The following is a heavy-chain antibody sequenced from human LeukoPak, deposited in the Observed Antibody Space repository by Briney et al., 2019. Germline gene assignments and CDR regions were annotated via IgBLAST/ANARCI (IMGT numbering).Heavy chain of an antibody. J-gene: IGHJ4*02. V-gene: IGHV3-15*07. CDR3: VTRVKSTGDY. D-gene: IGHD1-1*01. CDR1: GFTFSNAW. Sequence: PGGSLRLSCEASGFTFSNAWMNWVRQAPGKGLEWIGRIKTKTDGRTTEYAAPVKGRFTISRDDSKNTVYLQMNSLKTEDTALYYCVTRVKSTGDYWGQGTLVTVSS. CDR2: IKTKTDGRTT.